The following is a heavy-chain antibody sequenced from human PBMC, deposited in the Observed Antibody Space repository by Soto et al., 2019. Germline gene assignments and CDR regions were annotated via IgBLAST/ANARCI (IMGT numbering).Heavy chain of an antibody. CDR3: ARGGSSTSSGFDY. Sequence: ASVKVSCKASGYTFTSYDITWVLQAPGHGLECLGWISTYNGYTNYAQKLQGRVTMTTDTSTTTAYMELRSLRSDDTAVYYCARGGSSTSSGFDYWAQGTLVTVSS. V-gene: IGHV1-18*01. D-gene: IGHD2-2*01. CDR1: GYTFTSYD. CDR2: ISTYNGYT. J-gene: IGHJ4*02.